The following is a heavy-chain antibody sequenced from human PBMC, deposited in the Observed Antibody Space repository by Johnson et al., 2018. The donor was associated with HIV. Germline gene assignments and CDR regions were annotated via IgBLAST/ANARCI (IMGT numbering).Heavy chain of an antibody. V-gene: IGHV3-7*01. Sequence: VQLVESGGGLVQPGGSLRLSCAASGFTFSSYWMSWVRQAPGRGLAWVANIKHDGSEKYYVDSVKGRFTISRDNAKNSLYLQMKSLRAADTAVYYCARSDITLVRGGAFDIWGQGTVVTVSS. D-gene: IGHD3-10*01. J-gene: IGHJ3*02. CDR1: GFTFSSYW. CDR3: ARSDITLVRGGAFDI. CDR2: IKHDGSEK.